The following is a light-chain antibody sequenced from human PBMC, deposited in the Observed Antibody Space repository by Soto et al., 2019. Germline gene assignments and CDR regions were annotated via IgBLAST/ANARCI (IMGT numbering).Light chain of an antibody. CDR2: EVS. Sequence: QLVLTQPASVSGSPGQSTTISCTGTSSDVGGYNYVSWYQQHPGKAPKLMIYEVSNRPSGVSNRFSGSKSGNTASLTISGLQAEDESDYYCSSYTSSNTLVFGGGTKLTVL. CDR3: SSYTSSNTLV. V-gene: IGLV2-14*01. J-gene: IGLJ3*02. CDR1: SSDVGGYNY.